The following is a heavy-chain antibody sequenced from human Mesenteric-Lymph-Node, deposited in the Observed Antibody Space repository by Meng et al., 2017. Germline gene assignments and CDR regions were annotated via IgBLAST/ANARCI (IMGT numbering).Heavy chain of an antibody. CDR2: ISSSSTI. D-gene: IGHD3-22*01. J-gene: IGHJ4*02. V-gene: IGHV3-69-1*01. CDR1: GFTFSDYY. Sequence: GGSLRLSCAASGFTFSDYYMNWVRQAPGKGLEWVSSISSSSTIYYADSVKGRFTISRDNAKNSLYLQMNSLRAEDTAVYYCAKDWSRLVVVIILDYWGGNAGHRLL. CDR3: AKDWSRLVVVIILDY.